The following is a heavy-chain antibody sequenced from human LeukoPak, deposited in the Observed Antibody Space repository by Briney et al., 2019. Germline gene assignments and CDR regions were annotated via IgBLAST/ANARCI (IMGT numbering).Heavy chain of an antibody. Sequence: SETLSLTCSVSGGSISNHNWWSWIRQPPGKGLEWIGEINHSGSTNYNPSLKSRVTISVDTSKNQFSLKLSSVTAADTAVYYCARERRPYYDILTGRYYFDYWGQGTLVTVSS. V-gene: IGHV4/OR15-8*01. CDR3: ARERRPYYDILTGRYYFDY. CDR1: GGSISNHNW. J-gene: IGHJ4*02. CDR2: INHSGST. D-gene: IGHD3-9*01.